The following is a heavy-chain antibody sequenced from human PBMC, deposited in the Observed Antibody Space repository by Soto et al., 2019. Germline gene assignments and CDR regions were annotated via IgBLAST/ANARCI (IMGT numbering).Heavy chain of an antibody. CDR3: ANSRVSGWPNYYYYGMDV. J-gene: IGHJ6*02. Sequence: GASVKVSCKASGGTFSSYAISWVRQAPGQGLEWMGGIIPIFGTANYAQKFQGRVTITADESTSTAYMELSSLRSEDTAVYYCANSRVSGWPNYYYYGMDVWGQGTTVTVSS. D-gene: IGHD6-19*01. CDR2: IIPIFGTA. V-gene: IGHV1-69*13. CDR1: GGTFSSYA.